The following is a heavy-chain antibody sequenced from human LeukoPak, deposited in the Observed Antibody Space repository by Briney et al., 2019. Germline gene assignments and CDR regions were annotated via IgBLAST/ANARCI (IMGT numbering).Heavy chain of an antibody. V-gene: IGHV3-53*01. CDR2: IYSGGST. J-gene: IGHJ4*02. CDR1: RFTVSSND. D-gene: IGHD5-24*01. Sequence: GGSLRLSCAAYRFTVSSNDMSWVRQAPGQGLEWVSVIYSGGSTSYADSVKGRFTISRDNSKNTLYLQMNSLRAEDTAVYYCARDGSWGWAQYDHWGQGILVTVSS. CDR3: ARDGSWGWAQYDH.